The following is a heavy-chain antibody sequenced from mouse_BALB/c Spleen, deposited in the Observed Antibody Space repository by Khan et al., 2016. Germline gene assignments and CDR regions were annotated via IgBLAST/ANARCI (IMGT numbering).Heavy chain of an antibody. CDR3: VPLTTATSPFAY. CDR1: GYTFTSYW. J-gene: IGHJ3*01. CDR2: INPSTGYT. V-gene: IGHV1-7*01. D-gene: IGHD1-2*01. Sequence: QVQLQQSGAELAKHGASVKMSCKASGYTFTSYWMHWVKQRPGQGLEWIGYINPSTGYTEYNQKFKDKATLTADKSSSTAYMQLSSLTSEDSAVYYSVPLTTATSPFAYWGQGTLVTVSA.